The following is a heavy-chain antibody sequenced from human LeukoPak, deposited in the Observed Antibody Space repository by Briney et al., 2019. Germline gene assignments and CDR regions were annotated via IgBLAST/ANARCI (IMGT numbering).Heavy chain of an antibody. CDR3: TKDLGGYIWSPFDY. CDR1: GRSFSGFY. V-gene: IGHV3-23*01. Sequence: PSETLSLTCAVYGRSFSGFYWSWLRQAPGQAREWGPPISGSAGSTYYAVSVRGRFTICKDNSKNTLYLQMNSLRAEDTAIYYCTKDLGGYIWSPFDYWGQGTLVTVSS. CDR2: ISGSAGST. J-gene: IGHJ4*02. D-gene: IGHD2-15*01.